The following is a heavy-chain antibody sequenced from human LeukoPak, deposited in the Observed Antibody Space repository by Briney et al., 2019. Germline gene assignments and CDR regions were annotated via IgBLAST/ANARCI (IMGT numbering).Heavy chain of an antibody. Sequence: GGSLRLSCAASGFTFSSYAMSWVRQAPGKGLEWVSAISGSDGNTYYADSVKGRFTISRDNSKNTLYLQMNSLRAEDTAVYYCAKDGGYGDYQNDAFDIWGQGTMVTVSS. D-gene: IGHD4-17*01. CDR3: AKDGGYGDYQNDAFDI. CDR2: ISGSDGNT. CDR1: GFTFSSYA. J-gene: IGHJ3*02. V-gene: IGHV3-23*01.